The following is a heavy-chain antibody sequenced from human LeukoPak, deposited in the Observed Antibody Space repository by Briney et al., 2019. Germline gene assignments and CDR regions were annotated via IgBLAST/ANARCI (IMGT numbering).Heavy chain of an antibody. V-gene: IGHV3-7*01. Sequence: GRSLRLSCAASGFTFSSYWMSWVRQAPGKGLEWVANIKQDGSEKYYVDSVKGRFTISRDNAKNSLYLQMNSLRAEDTAVYYCAREREVYCSSTSCPPRSYGMDVWGQGTTVTVSS. CDR1: GFTFSSYW. J-gene: IGHJ6*02. CDR2: IKQDGSEK. D-gene: IGHD2-2*01. CDR3: AREREVYCSSTSCPPRSYGMDV.